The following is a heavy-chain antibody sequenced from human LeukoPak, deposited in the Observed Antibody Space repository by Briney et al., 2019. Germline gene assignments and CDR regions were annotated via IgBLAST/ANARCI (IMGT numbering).Heavy chain of an antibody. J-gene: IGHJ5*02. D-gene: IGHD5-12*01. CDR2: MNPNSGNT. Sequence: ASVKVSCKASGYTFNSYGINWVRQTTGQGLEWMGWMNPNSGNTDYAQNFQGRATMTTDTSISTAYMELSGLRSEDTAIYYCAGGWEPYDYFFDPWGQGTLVIVSS. CDR3: AGGWEPYDYFFDP. CDR1: GYTFNSYG. V-gene: IGHV1-8*01.